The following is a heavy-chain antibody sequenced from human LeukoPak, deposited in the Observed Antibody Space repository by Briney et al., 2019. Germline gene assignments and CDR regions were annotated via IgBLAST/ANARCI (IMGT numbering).Heavy chain of an antibody. CDR3: AREPLAGTERWFDP. Sequence: GGSLRLSCAASGFTFSSYAMHWVRQAPGKGLEYVSAISSNGGSTYYANSVKGRFTISGDNSKNTLYLQMGSLRAEDMAVYYCAREPLAGTERWFDPWGQGTLVTVSS. CDR2: ISSNGGST. D-gene: IGHD6-13*01. J-gene: IGHJ5*02. V-gene: IGHV3-64*01. CDR1: GFTFSSYA.